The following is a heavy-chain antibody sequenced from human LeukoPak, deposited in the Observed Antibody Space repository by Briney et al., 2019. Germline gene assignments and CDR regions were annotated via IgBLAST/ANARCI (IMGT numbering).Heavy chain of an antibody. CDR3: ARGGTMVRGVIIKFRYYYYMDV. D-gene: IGHD3-10*01. CDR2: INPKNAAT. V-gene: IGHV1-2*02. J-gene: IGHJ6*03. CDR1: GYTFTGHY. Sequence: ASVKVSCKASGYTFTGHYIHWVRQAPGQGLEWMGWINPKNAATNYAQKFQGRVTMTRDTSTGTVYMEVNALRSDDTAVYYCARGGTMVRGVIIKFRYYYYMDVWGKGTTVTVSS.